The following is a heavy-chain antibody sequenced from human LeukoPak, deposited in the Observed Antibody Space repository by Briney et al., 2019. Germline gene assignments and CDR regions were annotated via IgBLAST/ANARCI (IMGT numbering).Heavy chain of an antibody. Sequence: PGGSLRLSCAASGFAFSNFWMTWVRQAPGKGLERVAIIKQDGSQKYYVDSVKGRFTISRDNARNSLYLQMNSLRAEDTAVYWAVAGTTYWGQGTLVTVSS. CDR2: IKQDGSQK. CDR3: VAGTTY. D-gene: IGHD6-19*01. CDR1: GFAFSNFW. V-gene: IGHV3-7*05. J-gene: IGHJ4*02.